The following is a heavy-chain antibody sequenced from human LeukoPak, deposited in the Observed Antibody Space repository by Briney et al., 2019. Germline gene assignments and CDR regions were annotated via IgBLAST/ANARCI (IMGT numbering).Heavy chain of an antibody. CDR3: ARMYSNYVHGYYYYMDV. D-gene: IGHD4-11*01. V-gene: IGHV4-4*09. CDR2: IYTSGST. CDR1: RGSISSYY. J-gene: IGHJ6*03. Sequence: SETLSLTCTVSRGSISSYYWSWIRQPPGKGLEWIGHIYTSGSTNYNPSLKSRVTISVDTSKNQFSLKLSSVTAADTAVYYCARMYSNYVHGYYYYMDVWGKGTTVTVSS.